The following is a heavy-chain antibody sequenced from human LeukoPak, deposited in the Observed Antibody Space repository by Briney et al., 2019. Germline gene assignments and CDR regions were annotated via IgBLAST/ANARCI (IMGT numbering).Heavy chain of an antibody. CDR1: GGSISSGGYY. J-gene: IGHJ4*02. CDR3: ARDPYGSIDY. CDR2: IYYSGST. D-gene: IGHD3-10*01. V-gene: IGHV4-31*03. Sequence: PSETQSLTCTVSGGSISSGGYYWSWIRQHPGKGLEWIGHIYYSGSTYYNPSLKSRVTISVDTSRNQFSLKLSSVTAADTAVYYCARDPYGSIDYWGQGTLVTVSS.